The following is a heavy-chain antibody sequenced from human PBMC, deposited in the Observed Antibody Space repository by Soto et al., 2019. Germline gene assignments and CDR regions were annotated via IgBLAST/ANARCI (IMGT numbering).Heavy chain of an antibody. CDR1: GYTFATYD. J-gene: IGHJ5*01. CDR2: MNPNSGNT. Sequence: QVQLVQSGAEVKTPGASVKVSCKASGYTFATYDINWVRQAPGQGLEWMGWMNPNSGNTGYAQKFQGRLTMTGDTALSIARMELSSLRNEDTAVYYCARSDGYNFNWLDSWGQGTLVTVSA. D-gene: IGHD2-21*01. CDR3: ARSDGYNFNWLDS. V-gene: IGHV1-8*01.